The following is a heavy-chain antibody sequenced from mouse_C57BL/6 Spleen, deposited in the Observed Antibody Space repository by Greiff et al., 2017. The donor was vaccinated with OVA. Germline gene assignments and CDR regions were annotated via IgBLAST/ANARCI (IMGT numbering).Heavy chain of an antibody. V-gene: IGHV1-61*01. CDR3: AREGGIYYGNYYAMDY. CDR1: GYTFTSYW. D-gene: IGHD2-1*01. J-gene: IGHJ4*01. CDR2: IYPSDSET. Sequence: QVQLKQPGAELVRPGSSVKLSCKASGYTFTSYWMDWVKQRPGQGLEWIGNIYPSDSETHYNQKFKDKATLTVDKSSSTAYMQLSSLTSEDSAVYYCAREGGIYYGNYYAMDYWGQGTSVTVSS.